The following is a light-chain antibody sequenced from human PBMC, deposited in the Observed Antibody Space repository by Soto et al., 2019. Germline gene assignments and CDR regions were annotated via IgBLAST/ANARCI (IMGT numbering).Light chain of an antibody. Sequence: EIVLTQSPGTLSLSPGERATRSCRASQSVTSSNLAWYQQKPGQAPRLLIFGASSRASGVPERFSGGGSGTDFTLTIRRLEPEDFALYYCQQYGSSPITFGQGTRLEIK. CDR2: GAS. J-gene: IGKJ5*01. V-gene: IGKV3-20*01. CDR3: QQYGSSPIT. CDR1: QSVTSSN.